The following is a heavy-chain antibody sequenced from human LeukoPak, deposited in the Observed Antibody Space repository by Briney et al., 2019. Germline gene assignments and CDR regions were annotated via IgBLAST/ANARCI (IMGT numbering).Heavy chain of an antibody. Sequence: SGPALVKPTQTLTLTCSFSGFSLTSTGMCVSWIRQPPGKALEWLARVDWDDDKFYNNSLKTRLTISKDTSKNQVVLTMTNMDPVDTATYFCAQMLRHYGSGNRHYYYMDVWGKGTTVTISS. CDR1: GFSLTSTGMC. D-gene: IGHD3-10*01. J-gene: IGHJ6*03. CDR3: AQMLRHYGSGNRHYYYMDV. V-gene: IGHV2-70*17. CDR2: VDWDDDK.